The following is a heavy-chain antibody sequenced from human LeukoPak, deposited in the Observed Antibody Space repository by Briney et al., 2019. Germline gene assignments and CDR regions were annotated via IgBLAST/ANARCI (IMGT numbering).Heavy chain of an antibody. CDR2: ISGSGSST. D-gene: IGHD5-18*01. CDR1: GFTFSSYA. V-gene: IGHV3-23*01. Sequence: PGGSLRLSCAASGFTFSSYAMSWVRRAPGKGLEWVSGISGSGSSTYYADSVKGRFTTSRDNSKNTLNLQMNSLRAEDTAVYYCANHSDTAMVYAYWGQGTLVTVSS. J-gene: IGHJ4*02. CDR3: ANHSDTAMVYAY.